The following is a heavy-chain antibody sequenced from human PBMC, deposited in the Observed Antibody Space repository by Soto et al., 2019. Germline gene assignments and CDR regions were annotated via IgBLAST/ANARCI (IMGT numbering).Heavy chain of an antibody. CDR1: GASISRDH. Sequence: QVQLQESGPGLVKPSETLSLTCTVSGASISRDHWNWIRQPPGKGLEWIGDYSGSTNYNPSLKSRGPISVDTSKNQFSLKLSSVTAADTAVYFCATYTSGGGGRGYWGQGTLVTVSS. CDR3: ATYTSGGGGRGY. V-gene: IGHV4-59*08. J-gene: IGHJ4*02. D-gene: IGHD6-19*01. CDR2: YSGST.